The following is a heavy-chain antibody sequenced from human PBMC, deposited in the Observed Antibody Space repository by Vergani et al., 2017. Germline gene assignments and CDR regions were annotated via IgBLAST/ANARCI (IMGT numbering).Heavy chain of an antibody. CDR3: AKLGGFSMVGAPADY. D-gene: IGHD1-26*01. V-gene: IGHV3-23*01. CDR2: ISGSGGST. Sequence: EVQLLESGGGLVQPGGSLRLSCAASGFTFSSYAMSWVRQAPGKGLEWVSAISGSGGSTYYADSVKGRFTISRDNSKNTLYLQMSSLRAEDTALYYCAKLGGFSMVGAPADYWGQGTLVTVSS. CDR1: GFTFSSYA. J-gene: IGHJ4*02.